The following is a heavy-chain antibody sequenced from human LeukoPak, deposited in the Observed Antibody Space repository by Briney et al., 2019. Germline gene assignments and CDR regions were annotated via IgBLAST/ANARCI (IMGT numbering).Heavy chain of an antibody. CDR3: ARGTAGSSWYRIGIYDY. CDR2: INHSGST. D-gene: IGHD6-13*01. J-gene: IGHJ4*02. CDR1: GGSFSGYY. Sequence: SETLSLTCAVYGGSFSGYYWSWIRQPPGKGLEWIGEINHSGSTNYNPSLKSRVTISVDTSKNQFSLKLSSVTAADAAVYYCARGTAGSSWYRIGIYDYWGQGTLVTVSS. V-gene: IGHV4-34*01.